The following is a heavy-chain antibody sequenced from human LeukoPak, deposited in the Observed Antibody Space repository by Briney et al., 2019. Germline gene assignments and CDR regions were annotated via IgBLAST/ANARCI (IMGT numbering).Heavy chain of an antibody. CDR1: GFTVSSNY. CDR3: ARVYSSGGYNWEYFDY. J-gene: IGHJ4*02. V-gene: IGHV3-66*01. D-gene: IGHD1-1*01. CDR2: IYSGGST. Sequence: GGSLRLSCAASGFTVSSNYMSWVRQAPGKGLEWVSVIYSGGSTYYADSVKGRFTISRDNSKSTLYLQMNSLRAEDTAVHYCARVYSSGGYNWEYFDYWGQGTLVTVSS.